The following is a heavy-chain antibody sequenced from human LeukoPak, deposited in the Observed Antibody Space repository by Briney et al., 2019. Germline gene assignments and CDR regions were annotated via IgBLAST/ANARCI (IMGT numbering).Heavy chain of an antibody. CDR2: IYYSGST. CDR1: GGSISSSSYY. CDR3: AKDGHRHIVATTGPYYFDY. Sequence: SETLSLTCTVSGGSISSSSYYWGWIRQPPGKGLEWIGSIYYSGSTYYNPSLKSRVTISVDTSKNQFSLKLSSVTAADTAVYYCAKDGHRHIVATTGPYYFDYWGQGTLVTVSS. J-gene: IGHJ4*02. V-gene: IGHV4-39*02. D-gene: IGHD5-12*01.